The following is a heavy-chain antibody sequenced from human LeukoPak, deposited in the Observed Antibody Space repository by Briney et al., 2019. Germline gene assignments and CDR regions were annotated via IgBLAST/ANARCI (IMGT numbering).Heavy chain of an antibody. D-gene: IGHD2-15*01. V-gene: IGHV1-2*02. CDR3: ARMRYCSGGSCYSNNWFDP. J-gene: IGHJ5*02. CDR1: GYTFTGYY. CDR2: INPNSGGT. Sequence: ASVKVSCKASGYTFTGYYMHWVRQAPGHGLEWMGWINPNSGGTNYAQKFQGRVTMTRDTSISTAYMELSRLRSDDTAVYYCARMRYCSGGSCYSNNWFDPWGQGTLVTVSS.